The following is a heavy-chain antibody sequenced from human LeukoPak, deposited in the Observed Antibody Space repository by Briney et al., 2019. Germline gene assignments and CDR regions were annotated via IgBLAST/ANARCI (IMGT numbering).Heavy chain of an antibody. CDR1: GVSFSGYY. J-gene: IGHJ3*02. V-gene: IGHV4-34*01. D-gene: IGHD6-13*01. Sequence: PSETLSLTCAVYGVSFSGYYWSWIRQPPGKGLEWIGEINHSGSTNYNPSLKSRVTISVDTSKNQFSLKLSSVTAADTAVYYCARGSSSWYSDAFDIWGQGTMVTVSS. CDR3: ARGSSSWYSDAFDI. CDR2: INHSGST.